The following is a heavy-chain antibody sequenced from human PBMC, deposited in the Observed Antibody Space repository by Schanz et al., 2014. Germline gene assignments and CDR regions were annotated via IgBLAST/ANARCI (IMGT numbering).Heavy chain of an antibody. CDR2: VWSDGNTK. CDR3: AMGGYQLHH. V-gene: IGHV3-33*03. Sequence: VQLVESGGGLVQPGGSLRLSCAASGFTFSIYGMHWVRQAPGKGPEWVALVWSDGNTKYYVDSVKGRFTISRDNAENTLYLQMNSLRVEDTAVYYCAMGGYQLHHWGQGTLVAVSS. D-gene: IGHD1-7*01. CDR1: GFTFSIYG. J-gene: IGHJ5*02.